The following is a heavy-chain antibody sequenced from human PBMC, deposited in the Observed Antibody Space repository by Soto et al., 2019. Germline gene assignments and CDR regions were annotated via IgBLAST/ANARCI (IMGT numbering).Heavy chain of an antibody. CDR2: INHSGST. V-gene: IGHV4-34*01. CDR3: ARGVRGAAARPFDY. Sequence: SETLSLTCAVYGGSFSGYYWSWIRQPPGKGLEWIGEINHSGSTNYNPSLKSRVTISVDTSKNQFSLKLSSVTAADTAVYYCARGVRGAAARPFDYWGQGTLVTVSS. D-gene: IGHD6-6*01. J-gene: IGHJ4*02. CDR1: GGSFSGYY.